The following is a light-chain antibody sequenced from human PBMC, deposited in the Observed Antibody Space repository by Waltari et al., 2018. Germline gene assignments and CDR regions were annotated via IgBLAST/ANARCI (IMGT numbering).Light chain of an antibody. Sequence: QSVLTQPPSASGTPGQRVTISCSGSSYNIGSNTVNWYQQLPGTATKLLIYSDNQRPSGFPNRFSNSNSGTSASLAISGLQSEDEADYYCAARDDSLNGVVFGGGTKLTVL. CDR3: AARDDSLNGVV. V-gene: IGLV1-44*01. CDR1: SYNIGSNT. CDR2: SDN. J-gene: IGLJ2*01.